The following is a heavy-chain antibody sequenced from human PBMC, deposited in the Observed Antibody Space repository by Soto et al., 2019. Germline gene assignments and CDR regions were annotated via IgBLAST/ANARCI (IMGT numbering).Heavy chain of an antibody. CDR1: GGSISSSNW. D-gene: IGHD1-26*01. CDR3: ARDRGMGGSYSGYFDY. Sequence: TSETLSLTCAVSGGSISSSNWWSWVRQPPGKGLEWIGEIYHSGSTNYNPSLKSRVTISVDKSKNQFSLKLSSVTAADTAVYYCARDRGMGGSYSGYFDYWGQGTLVTVSS. J-gene: IGHJ4*02. CDR2: IYHSGST. V-gene: IGHV4-4*02.